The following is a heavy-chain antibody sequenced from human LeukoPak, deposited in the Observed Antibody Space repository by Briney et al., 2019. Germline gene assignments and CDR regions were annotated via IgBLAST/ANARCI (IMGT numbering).Heavy chain of an antibody. D-gene: IGHD3-22*01. CDR2: MNPNSGNT. CDR3: ARPYSDSKNGWWYFDY. Sequence: ASVKVSCKASGYTFTSYDINWVRQATGQGLEWMGWMNPNSGNTGYAQKFQGRVTMTRNTSISTAYMELSSLRSEDTAVYYCARPYSDSKNGWWYFDYWGQGTLVTVSS. J-gene: IGHJ4*02. CDR1: GYTFTSYD. V-gene: IGHV1-8*01.